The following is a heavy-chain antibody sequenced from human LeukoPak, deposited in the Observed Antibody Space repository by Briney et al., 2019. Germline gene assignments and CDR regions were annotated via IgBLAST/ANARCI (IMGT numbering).Heavy chain of an antibody. V-gene: IGHV3-7*03. Sequence: PGGSLRLSCSASGFTFSNYLMSWVRQAPGKGLEWVANIKQDGSEKYYVDSVKGRFTISRDNAKNSLYLQMNSLRAEDTAVYYCARDRGYCSSTSCYYFDYWGQGTLVTVSS. CDR3: ARDRGYCSSTSCYYFDY. J-gene: IGHJ4*02. CDR1: GFTFSNYL. CDR2: IKQDGSEK. D-gene: IGHD2-2*01.